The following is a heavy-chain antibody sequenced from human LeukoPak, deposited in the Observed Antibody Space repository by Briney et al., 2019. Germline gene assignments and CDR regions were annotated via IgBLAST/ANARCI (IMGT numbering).Heavy chain of an antibody. CDR3: ARGSGRSSSWGAFDI. V-gene: IGHV4-59*01. CDR2: IYYSGST. Sequence: EASETLSLTCTVSGGSISSYYWNWMRQPPGKGLEWIGHIYYSGSTNYNPSLKSRVTISVDTSKNQFSLKLSSVTAADTAVYYCARGSGRSSSWGAFDIWGQGTMVTVSS. J-gene: IGHJ3*02. CDR1: GGSISSYY. D-gene: IGHD6-6*01.